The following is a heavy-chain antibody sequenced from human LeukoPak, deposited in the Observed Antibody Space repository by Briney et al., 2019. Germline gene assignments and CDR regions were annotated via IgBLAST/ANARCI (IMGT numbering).Heavy chain of an antibody. CDR3: TRGSYGDYEY. CDR1: GFTFSSYW. D-gene: IGHD4-17*01. V-gene: IGHV3-74*01. J-gene: IGHJ4*02. CDR2: INNDGSGT. Sequence: GGSLRLSCAASGFTFSSYWMHWVRQAPGKGPVWVSRINNDGSGTTYADSVKGRFTISRDDAKNTLYLQMNSLRAEDTAVYYCTRGSYGDYEYWGQGTLVTVSS.